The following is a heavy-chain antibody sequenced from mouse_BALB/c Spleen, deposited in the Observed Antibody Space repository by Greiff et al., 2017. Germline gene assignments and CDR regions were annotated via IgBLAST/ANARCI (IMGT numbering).Heavy chain of an antibody. Sequence: EVMLVESGGGLVQPGGSLKLSCAASGFTFSSYTMSWVRQTPEKRLEWVAYISNGGGSTYYPDTVKGRFTISRDNAKNTLYLQMSSLKSEDTAMYYCARQDYYGSFDDWGQGTTLTVSS. D-gene: IGHD1-1*01. CDR1: GFTFSSYT. J-gene: IGHJ2*01. CDR3: ARQDYYGSFDD. V-gene: IGHV5-12-2*01. CDR2: ISNGGGST.